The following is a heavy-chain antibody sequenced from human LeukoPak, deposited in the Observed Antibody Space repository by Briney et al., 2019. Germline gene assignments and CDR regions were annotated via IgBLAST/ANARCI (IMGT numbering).Heavy chain of an antibody. CDR2: ISSSSTI. V-gene: IGHV3-48*01. CDR3: ARGSYYYED. J-gene: IGHJ4*02. D-gene: IGHD3-22*01. Sequence: GGSLRLSCAASGFTFSSHSMNWVRQAPGKGLEWVSYISSSSTIYYADSVKGRFTISRDNAKNSLYLQMNSLRAEDTAVYYCARGSYYYEDWGQGTLVTVSS. CDR1: GFTFSSHS.